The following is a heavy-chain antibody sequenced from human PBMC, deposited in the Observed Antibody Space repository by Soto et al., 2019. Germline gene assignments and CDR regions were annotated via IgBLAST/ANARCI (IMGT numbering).Heavy chain of an antibody. CDR3: ERDRAGGTTLGHYYYGMTV. CDR2: ISYDGSYE. CDR1: GISVSRNA. V-gene: IGHV3-30*03. J-gene: IGHJ6*02. Sequence: GGSLRLSCAAPGISVSRNAMHWVRQAPGKGLEWVAVISYDGSYEDYADSVKGRFTISRDNSNRMLFLQMNSLRLKDTAVYYCERDRAGGTTLGHYYYGMTVWGHGTTVTVSS. D-gene: IGHD3-16*01.